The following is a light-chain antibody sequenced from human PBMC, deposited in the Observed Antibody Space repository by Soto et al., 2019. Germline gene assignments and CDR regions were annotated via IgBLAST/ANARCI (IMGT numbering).Light chain of an antibody. CDR3: QQYNTYPLT. Sequence: DIQITQSPSTLSASVRDRVTITCRASRSISSWLAWYQQKPGKAPKLLIYDASSLESGVPSMFSGRGSGTEFTLTISSLQPDDFATYFCQQYNTYPLTFGQGTKVDIK. J-gene: IGKJ1*01. CDR2: DAS. V-gene: IGKV1-5*01. CDR1: RSISSW.